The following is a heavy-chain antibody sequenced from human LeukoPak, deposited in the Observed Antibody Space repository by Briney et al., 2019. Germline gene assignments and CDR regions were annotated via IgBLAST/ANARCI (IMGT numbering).Heavy chain of an antibody. V-gene: IGHV4-4*07. Sequence: SETLSLTCTVSGGSISSYYWSWIRQPAGKGLEWIGRIYTSGSTNYNPSLKSRVTMSVDTSKNQFSLKLSSVTAADTAVYYCARPRVYSSSWYTYFQHWGQGTLVTVSS. CDR2: IYTSGST. D-gene: IGHD6-13*01. J-gene: IGHJ1*01. CDR3: ARPRVYSSSWYTYFQH. CDR1: GGSISSYY.